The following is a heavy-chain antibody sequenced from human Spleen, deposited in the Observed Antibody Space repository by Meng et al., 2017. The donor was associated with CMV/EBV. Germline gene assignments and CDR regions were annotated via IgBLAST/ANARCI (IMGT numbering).Heavy chain of an antibody. V-gene: IGHV3-21*01. CDR3: ATGPYCSRPTCYSYYYGMDV. Sequence: GGSLRLSCAASGFTFSSYSMNWVRQAPGKGLEWVSSISNAGSYIYYADSVKGRFTLSRDNAKNSLFLHMNSLRAEDTAVYYCATGPYCSRPTCYSYYYGMDVWGRGTTVTVSS. J-gene: IGHJ6*02. D-gene: IGHD2-15*01. CDR1: GFTFSSYS. CDR2: ISNAGSYI.